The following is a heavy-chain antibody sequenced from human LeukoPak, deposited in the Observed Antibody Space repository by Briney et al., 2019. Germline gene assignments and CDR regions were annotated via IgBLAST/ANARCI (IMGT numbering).Heavy chain of an antibody. CDR2: VYYSGST. CDR1: GGFISSYY. Sequence: PSETLSLTCTVSGGFISSYYWSWIRQPPGKGLEWIAYVYYSGSTNYNPSLKSRVTISVDTSKNQFSLKLSSVTAADTAVYYCARGNPAIYDYVWGSYRPYFDYWGQGTLVTVSS. J-gene: IGHJ4*02. CDR3: ARGNPAIYDYVWGSYRPYFDY. V-gene: IGHV4-59*01. D-gene: IGHD3-16*02.